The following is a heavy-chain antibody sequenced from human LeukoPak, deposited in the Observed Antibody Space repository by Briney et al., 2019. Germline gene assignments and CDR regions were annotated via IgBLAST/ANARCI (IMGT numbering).Heavy chain of an antibody. J-gene: IGHJ4*02. V-gene: IGHV3-23*01. Sequence: GGSLRLSCAASGFTFSSYAMSWVRQAPGKGLGWVSAISGSGGSTYYADSVKGRFTISRDNSKNTLYLQMNSLRAEDTAVYYCAKASAMIVVVSKHLDYWGQGTLVTVSS. CDR1: GFTFSSYA. CDR3: AKASAMIVVVSKHLDY. CDR2: ISGSGGST. D-gene: IGHD3-22*01.